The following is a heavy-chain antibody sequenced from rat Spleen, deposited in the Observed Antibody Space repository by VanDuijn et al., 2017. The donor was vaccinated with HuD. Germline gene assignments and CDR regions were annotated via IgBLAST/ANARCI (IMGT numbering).Heavy chain of an antibody. CDR2: INMDSRIK. V-gene: IGHV4-2*01. CDR1: GFNFNDYW. CDR3: VRHGTINTMVRYYFDY. J-gene: IGHJ2*01. Sequence: EVKLVESGGGLVQPGRSLKLSCVASGFNFNDYWMGWVRQAPGKGLEWIGEINMDSRIKKYTPYLKDKFTSSKDNAQNNLYLQMNKVGSEDSAVYYCVRHGTINTMVRYYFDYWGQGDMVTVSS. D-gene: IGHD1-1*01.